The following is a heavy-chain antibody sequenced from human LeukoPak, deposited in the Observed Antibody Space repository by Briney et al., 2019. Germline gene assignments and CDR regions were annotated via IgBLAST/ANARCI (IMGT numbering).Heavy chain of an antibody. CDR2: IYYSGST. Sequence: LETLSLTCTVSGGSISSYYWSWIRQPPGKGLEWIGYIYYSGSTNYNPSLKSRVTISVDTSKNQFSLKLSSVTAADTAVYYCARDLGGVGGFDYWGQGTLATVSS. CDR1: GGSISSYY. J-gene: IGHJ4*02. V-gene: IGHV4-59*01. D-gene: IGHD3-10*01. CDR3: ARDLGGVGGFDY.